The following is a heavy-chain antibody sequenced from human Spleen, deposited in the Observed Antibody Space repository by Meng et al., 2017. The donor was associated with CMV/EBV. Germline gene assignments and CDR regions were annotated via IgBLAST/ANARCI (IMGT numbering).Heavy chain of an antibody. CDR2: INHSGRT. V-gene: IGHV4-34*01. Sequence: GSLRLACAVDGGSFSGYYWSWIRQSPGKGLEWGGEINHSGRTNYNPSLTSRVTISVDTSKSQFSLKLSYVTAADTAVYYCAREVGYDFWRGYHDYWGQGTLVTVSS. CDR3: AREVGYDFWRGYHDY. J-gene: IGHJ4*02. D-gene: IGHD3-3*01. CDR1: GGSFSGYY.